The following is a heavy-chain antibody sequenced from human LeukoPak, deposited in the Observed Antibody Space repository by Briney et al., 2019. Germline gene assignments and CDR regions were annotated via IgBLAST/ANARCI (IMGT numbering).Heavy chain of an antibody. J-gene: IGHJ4*02. V-gene: IGHV3-30*18. D-gene: IGHD4/OR15-4a*01. Sequence: GGSLRLSRAASGFTFKNYGLHWVRQAPGKGLEWVAVISYDGPNKYYADSVGGRFTISRDNSKNTQYLQMNSLRSDDTAVYYCAKGLARFGYGALLDYWGQGTLVTVSS. CDR1: GFTFKNYG. CDR3: AKGLARFGYGALLDY. CDR2: ISYDGPNK.